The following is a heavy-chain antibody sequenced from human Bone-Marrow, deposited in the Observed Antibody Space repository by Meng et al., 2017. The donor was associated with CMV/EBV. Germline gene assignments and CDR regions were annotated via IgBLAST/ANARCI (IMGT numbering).Heavy chain of an antibody. J-gene: IGHJ4*02. CDR1: GFTFDNSA. D-gene: IGHD3-3*01. V-gene: IGHV3-23*03. CDR3: ATYQGMAWLSW. Sequence: GESLKISCAASGFTFDNSAMSWVRQAPGKGLEWVSVIYTGGRRTEYADSVKGRFTISRDDSENTLYLQMNNLRAEDTALYYCATYQGMAWLSWWGQGTLVTVSS. CDR2: IYTGGRRT.